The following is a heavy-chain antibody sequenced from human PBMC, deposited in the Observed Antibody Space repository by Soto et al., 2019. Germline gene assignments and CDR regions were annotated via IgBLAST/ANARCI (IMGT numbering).Heavy chain of an antibody. J-gene: IGHJ2*01. CDR3: VRGIPSQYTSDWLYWYFDL. Sequence: VQLVESGGGVVQPGRSLRLSCAASGFVYSNYAMHWVRLSPGKGLEWVALIWNDGTKKYYMDSVKGRFIISRDNSLKPLHLQMYRLRAEDAAVYFCVRGIPSQYTSDWLYWYFDLWGRGTQVTVSA. CDR2: IWNDGTKK. D-gene: IGHD6-25*01. CDR1: GFVYSNYA. V-gene: IGHV3-33*01.